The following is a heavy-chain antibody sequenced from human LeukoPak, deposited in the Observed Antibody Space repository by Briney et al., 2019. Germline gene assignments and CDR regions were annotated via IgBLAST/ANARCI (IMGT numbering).Heavy chain of an antibody. CDR2: IFPTSREI. D-gene: IGHD1-26*01. V-gene: IGHV3-23*01. CDR1: GFTFSSFA. Sequence: PGGSLRLSCAASGFTFSSFAMIWVRQPPGKGLEWVSSIFPTSREIHYADSVRGRFTISRDNSKSTLSLQMNSLRAEDTAIYYCAKDYSGSYYFDYWGQGTLVTVSS. CDR3: AKDYSGSYYFDY. J-gene: IGHJ4*02.